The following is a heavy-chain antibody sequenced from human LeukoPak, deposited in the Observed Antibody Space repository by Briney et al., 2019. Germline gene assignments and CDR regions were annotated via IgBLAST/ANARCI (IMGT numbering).Heavy chain of an antibody. Sequence: LSLTCAVYGGSFSGYYWSWIRQPPGKGLEWVSYISSSGSDIYYADSVKGRFTISRDNAKNSLYLHMNSLRAEDTAVYYCARDYGGSSPFDYWGQGTLVTVSS. D-gene: IGHD4-23*01. CDR1: GGSFSGYY. J-gene: IGHJ4*02. CDR3: ARDYGGSSPFDY. CDR2: ISSSGSDI. V-gene: IGHV3-11*04.